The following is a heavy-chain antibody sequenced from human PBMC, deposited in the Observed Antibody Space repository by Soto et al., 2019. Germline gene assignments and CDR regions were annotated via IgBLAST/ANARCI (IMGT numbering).Heavy chain of an antibody. Sequence: QVQLVQSGADVKKPGSSVEVSCKASGGTFSNYGVNWVRQAPGQGLEWMGGVIPIYSAAHYAQKFEGRLSITADASTDTAYMELRSLTSEDTAVYYCVRGGAYETGWFDPWGQGTLVTVYS. V-gene: IGHV1-69*01. J-gene: IGHJ5*02. CDR1: GGTFSNYG. CDR3: VRGGAYETGWFDP. D-gene: IGHD5-12*01. CDR2: VIPIYSAA.